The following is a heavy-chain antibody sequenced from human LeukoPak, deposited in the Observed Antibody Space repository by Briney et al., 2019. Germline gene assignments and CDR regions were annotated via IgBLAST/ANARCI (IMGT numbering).Heavy chain of an antibody. J-gene: IGHJ4*02. D-gene: IGHD3-10*01. CDR3: AAADYYGSLFYFDY. CDR2: IVVGSGNT. V-gene: IGHV1-58*01. CDR1: GFTFTSSA. Sequence: SVKVSCKASGFTFTSSAVQWVRQARGQRLERIGWIVVGSGNTNYAQKFQERVTITRDMPTSTAYMELSSLRSEDTAVYYCAAADYYGSLFYFDYWGQGTLVTVSS.